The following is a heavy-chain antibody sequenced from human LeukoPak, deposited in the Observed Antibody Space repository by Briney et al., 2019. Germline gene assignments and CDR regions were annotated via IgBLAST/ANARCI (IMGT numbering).Heavy chain of an antibody. Sequence: SETLSLTCTVSGDSVSGGSSYWSWIRQPPGTGLEWIGYMYYSGSTNYNPSLKSRVTISVDMSKNQFSLKLSSVTAAGTAIYYCARSREYYYGMDVWGQGTTVIVSS. J-gene: IGHJ6*02. CDR1: GDSVSGGSSY. V-gene: IGHV4-61*01. CDR2: MYYSGST. CDR3: ARSREYYYGMDV.